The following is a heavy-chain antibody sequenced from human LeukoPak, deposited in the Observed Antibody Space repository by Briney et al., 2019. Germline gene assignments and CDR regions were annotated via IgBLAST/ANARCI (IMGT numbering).Heavy chain of an antibody. CDR2: ISGSGGTT. V-gene: IGHV3-23*01. J-gene: IGHJ4*02. CDR3: AKEQLIPYYFDY. D-gene: IGHD6-13*01. Sequence: PGGSLRLSCAASGFTFSSYVMSWVRQAPGKGLEGASAISGSGGTTYYADSVKGRFTISRDNSKNTLFLQMNSLRAEDTAVYYCAKEQLIPYYFDYWGQGTLVTVSS. CDR1: GFTFSSYV.